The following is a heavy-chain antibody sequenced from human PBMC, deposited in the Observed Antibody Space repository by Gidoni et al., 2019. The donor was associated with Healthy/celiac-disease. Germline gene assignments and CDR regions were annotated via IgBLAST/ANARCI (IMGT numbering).Heavy chain of an antibody. CDR2: ISSSGSTI. J-gene: IGHJ6*03. CDR3: AATTTVTYYYYMDV. Sequence: EVQLVESGGGLVQPGGSLRLSFAASGFTFRSYEMNWVRQAPGKGLEWVSYISSSGSTIYYADSVKGRFTISRDNAKNSLYLQMNSLRAEDTAVYYCAATTTVTYYYYMDVWGKGTTVTVSS. CDR1: GFTFRSYE. D-gene: IGHD4-4*01. V-gene: IGHV3-48*03.